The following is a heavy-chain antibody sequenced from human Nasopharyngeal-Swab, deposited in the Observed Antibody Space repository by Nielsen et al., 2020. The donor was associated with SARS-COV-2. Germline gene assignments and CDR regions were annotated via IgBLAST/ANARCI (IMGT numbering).Heavy chain of an antibody. CDR2: VYYTGGT. D-gene: IGHD2-15*01. CDR3: ARMDAATDF. V-gene: IGHV4-59*08. Sequence: WIRQPPGKGPEWVGYVYYTGGTSYNPSLKSRVTISLDTSKKQFSLRLTSVTPADTAIYYCARMDAATDFWGQGTLVTVSS. J-gene: IGHJ4*02.